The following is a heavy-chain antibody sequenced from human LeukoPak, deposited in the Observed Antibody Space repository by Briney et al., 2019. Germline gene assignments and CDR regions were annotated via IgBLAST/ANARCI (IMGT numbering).Heavy chain of an antibody. CDR3: ARASHYDTGGPKDY. CDR2: ISGYNGNT. Sequence: ASVTVSPKASLYTFTNYGFSSVRRAPGQGLEWMGLISGYNGNTNYAQKLQGRFTITTDTSTSTAYMELRSLRSDDTAVYYCARASHYDTGGPKDYWGQGTLVTVSS. D-gene: IGHD3-22*01. J-gene: IGHJ4*02. V-gene: IGHV1-18*01. CDR1: LYTFTNYG.